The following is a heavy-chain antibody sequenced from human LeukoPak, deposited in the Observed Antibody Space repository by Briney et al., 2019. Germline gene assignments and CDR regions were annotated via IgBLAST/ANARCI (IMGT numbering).Heavy chain of an antibody. D-gene: IGHD3-3*01. V-gene: IGHV4-34*01. J-gene: IGHJ5*02. CDR3: ARQHYDFWKWFDP. CDR2: INHSGST. CDR1: GGSFSGYY. Sequence: SETLSLTCAVYGGSFSGYYWSWIRQPPGKGLEWIGEINHSGSTNYNPSLKSRVTISVDTSKNQFSLKLSSVTAADTAVYYCARQHYDFWKWFDPWGQGTLVTVSS.